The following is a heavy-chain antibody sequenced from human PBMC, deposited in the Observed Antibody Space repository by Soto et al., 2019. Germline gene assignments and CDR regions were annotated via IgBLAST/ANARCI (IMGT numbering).Heavy chain of an antibody. CDR1: GFSFSSYW. J-gene: IGHJ4*02. D-gene: IGHD5-18*01. CDR3: AKREGNTYGLFH. V-gene: IGHV3-74*01. CDR2: IKTDGSST. Sequence: EVQLVESGGGLVQPGGSLRLSCAASGFSFSSYWIHWVRQAPGKGRVWVSRIKTDGSSTDYADSVRGRFTISRDNAKNTLYLQMNSLSAEDTAVYYCAKREGNTYGLFHWGQGTLVTVSS.